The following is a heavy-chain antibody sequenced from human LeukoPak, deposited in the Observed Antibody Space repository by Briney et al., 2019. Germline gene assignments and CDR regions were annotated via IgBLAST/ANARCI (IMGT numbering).Heavy chain of an antibody. CDR1: GYTLTELS. CDR3: ATDRVCSSTSCLHYYYYGMDV. Sequence: GASVKVSCKVSGYTLTELSMHWVRQAPGKGLEWMGGFDPEDGETIYAQKFQGRVTMTEDTSTDTAYMELSSLRSEDTAVYYCATDRVCSSTSCLHYYYYGMDVWGQGTTVTVSS. V-gene: IGHV1-24*01. D-gene: IGHD2-2*01. J-gene: IGHJ6*02. CDR2: FDPEDGET.